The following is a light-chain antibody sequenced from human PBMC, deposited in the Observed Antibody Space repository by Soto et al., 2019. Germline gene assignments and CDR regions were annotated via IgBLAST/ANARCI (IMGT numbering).Light chain of an antibody. J-gene: IGLJ2*01. V-gene: IGLV2-14*01. CDR3: ATWDDDLYTPI. CDR2: DVT. CDR1: SSDVGGFNY. Sequence: QSALTQPASVSGSPGQSITISCTGTSSDVGGFNYVSWYQQHPGKAPKLMIYDVTNRPSGVSNRFSGSKSGTSASLAITGLRSDDEADYYCATWDDDLYTPIIGGGTKLTVL.